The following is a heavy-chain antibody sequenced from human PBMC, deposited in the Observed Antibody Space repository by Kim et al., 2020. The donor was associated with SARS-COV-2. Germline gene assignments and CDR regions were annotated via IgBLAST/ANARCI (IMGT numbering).Heavy chain of an antibody. J-gene: IGHJ4*02. CDR2: ISGSGGST. V-gene: IGHV3-23*01. CDR1: EFTFSTYA. Sequence: GGSLRLSCAASEFTFSTYAMSWVRQAPGKGLEWVSTISGSGGSTYYADSVKGRFTISRDNSKNTLYLQMNSLRAEDTAVYYCAKDRFLEWSSLDFWGQGALVTVSS. CDR3: AKDRFLEWSSLDF. D-gene: IGHD3-3*01.